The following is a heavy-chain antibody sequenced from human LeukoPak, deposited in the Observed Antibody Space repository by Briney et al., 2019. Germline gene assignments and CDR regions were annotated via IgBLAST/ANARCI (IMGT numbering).Heavy chain of an antibody. CDR3: ARAPTSVGYYYDSSGYRD. D-gene: IGHD3-22*01. J-gene: IGHJ4*02. Sequence: SETLSLTCTVSGGSISSYYWSWIRQPPGKGLEWIGYIYYSGSTNYNPSLKSRVTISVDTSKNQFSLKLSSVTAADTAVYYCARAPTSVGYYYDSSGYRDWGQGTLVTVSS. CDR1: GGSISSYY. V-gene: IGHV4-59*08. CDR2: IYYSGST.